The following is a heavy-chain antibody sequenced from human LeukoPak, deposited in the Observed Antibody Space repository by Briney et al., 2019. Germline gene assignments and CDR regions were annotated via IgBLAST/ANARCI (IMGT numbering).Heavy chain of an antibody. D-gene: IGHD3-22*01. CDR2: IYYYGST. V-gene: IGHV4-59*01. CDR1: GGSISSYY. J-gene: IGHJ5*02. Sequence: KPSETLSLTCTVSGGSISSYYWSWIRQPPGKGLEWIGYIYYYGSTNYNPSLKSRVTISVDTSKNQFSLKLSSVTAADTAVYYCARMYDSSSYLSWFDPWGQGTLVTVSS. CDR3: ARMYDSSSYLSWFDP.